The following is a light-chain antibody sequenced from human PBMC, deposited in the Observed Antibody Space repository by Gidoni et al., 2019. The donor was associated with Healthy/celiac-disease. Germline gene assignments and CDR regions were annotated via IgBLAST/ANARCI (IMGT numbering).Light chain of an antibody. Sequence: EIVLTQSPGSLSLSPGERATLSCRASQSVSSSYLAWYQQKPRQAPRLLIYDASSRATGIPDRISGSGSGTDFTLTISRLEPEDLAVYYCQQYGSSPPYTFXXXTKLEIK. J-gene: IGKJ2*01. CDR1: QSVSSSY. CDR3: QQYGSSPPYT. V-gene: IGKV3-20*01. CDR2: DAS.